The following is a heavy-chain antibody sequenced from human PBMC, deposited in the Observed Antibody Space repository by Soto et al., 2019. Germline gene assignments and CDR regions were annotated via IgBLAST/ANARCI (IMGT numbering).Heavy chain of an antibody. CDR2: TSASGGNT. V-gene: IGHV3-23*01. CDR1: GFTFTSYA. D-gene: IGHD1-26*01. CDR3: AKNQRSGTYGGEFDY. Sequence: EVELLESGGGLVQPGGSLRLSCAASGFTFTSYAMSWVRQAPGKGLEWVSATSASGGNTYYADSVKGRFSIFRDNTKNTLYLQMNSLRAEDTAVYYCAKNQRSGTYGGEFDYWGQGTLVTVSS. J-gene: IGHJ4*02.